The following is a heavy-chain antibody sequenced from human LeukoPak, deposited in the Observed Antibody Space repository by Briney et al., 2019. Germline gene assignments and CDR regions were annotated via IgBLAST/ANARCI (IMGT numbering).Heavy chain of an antibody. D-gene: IGHD3-22*01. J-gene: IGHJ4*02. Sequence: GGSLRLSCAASGFTFNNYAMSWVRQAPGKGLEWVSAISGSGGSTYYADSVKGRFTISRDNSKNTLYLQMNSLRAEDTAVYYCAKDRSYYDSSGYYQNSDYWGQGTLVTVSS. V-gene: IGHV3-23*01. CDR1: GFTFNNYA. CDR2: ISGSGGST. CDR3: AKDRSYYDSSGYYQNSDY.